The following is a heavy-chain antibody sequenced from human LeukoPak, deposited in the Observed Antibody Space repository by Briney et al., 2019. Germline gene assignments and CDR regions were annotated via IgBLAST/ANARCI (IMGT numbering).Heavy chain of an antibody. D-gene: IGHD5-18*01. Sequence: GASVKVSCKASGYTFTSYYMHWVQQAPGQGLEWMGIINPSGGSTSYAQKFQGRVTMTRDMSTSTVYMELSSLRSEDTAVYYCAGQDTAMAFDPWGQGTLVTVSS. CDR2: INPSGGST. CDR3: AGQDTAMAFDP. J-gene: IGHJ5*02. CDR1: GYTFTSYY. V-gene: IGHV1-46*01.